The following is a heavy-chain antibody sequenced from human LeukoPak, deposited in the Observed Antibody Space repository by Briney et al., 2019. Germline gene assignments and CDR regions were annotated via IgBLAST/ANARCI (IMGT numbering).Heavy chain of an antibody. Sequence: GGSLRLSCAASGFTLSSYWMHWVRQAPGKGLEWVSSISSSSSYIYYADSVKGRFTISRDNAKNSLYLQMNSLRAEDTAVYYCARELATGTIDYWGQGTLVTVSS. CDR1: GFTLSSYW. D-gene: IGHD1-7*01. CDR3: ARELATGTIDY. CDR2: ISSSSSYI. J-gene: IGHJ4*02. V-gene: IGHV3-21*01.